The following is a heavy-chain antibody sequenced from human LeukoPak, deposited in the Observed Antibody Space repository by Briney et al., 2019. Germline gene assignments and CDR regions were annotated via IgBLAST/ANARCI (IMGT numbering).Heavy chain of an antibody. CDR1: GFTFSSYS. J-gene: IGHJ4*02. Sequence: GGSLRLSCAASGFTFSSYSMNWVRQAPGKGLEWVSSISSSSYIYYADSVKGRFTISRDNAKNSLYLQMNSLRAEDTAVYYCASYYYGSGSYGHWGQGTLVTVSS. CDR3: ASYYYGSGSYGH. D-gene: IGHD3-10*01. V-gene: IGHV3-21*01. CDR2: ISSSSYI.